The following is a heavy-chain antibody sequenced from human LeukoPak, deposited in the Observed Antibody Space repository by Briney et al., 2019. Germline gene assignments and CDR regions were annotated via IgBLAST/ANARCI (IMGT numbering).Heavy chain of an antibody. V-gene: IGHV4-39*07. CDR3: ARDPTYYDTSTYPI. CDR1: GGSISSSSYY. CDR2: INYSGRI. D-gene: IGHD3-22*01. Sequence: SETLSLTCTVSGGSISSSSYYWGWIRQPPGKGLEWIGSINYSGRIYYNPSLKSRVTISVDTSKNQFSLKLTSVTAADTAVYYCARDPTYYDTSTYPIWGQGTMVTVSS. J-gene: IGHJ3*02.